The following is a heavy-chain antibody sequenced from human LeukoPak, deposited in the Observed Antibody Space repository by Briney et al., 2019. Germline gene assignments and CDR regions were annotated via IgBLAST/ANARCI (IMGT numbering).Heavy chain of an antibody. Sequence: AASVKVSCKASGYTFTSYDINWVRQATGQGLEWMGWMNPNSGNTGYAQKFQGRVTMTRNTSISTAYMELSSLRSEDTAVYYCARFLDYDILTGYYPRDYWGQGTLVTVSS. CDR3: ARFLDYDILTGYYPRDY. D-gene: IGHD3-9*01. CDR1: GYTFTSYD. V-gene: IGHV1-8*01. CDR2: MNPNSGNT. J-gene: IGHJ4*02.